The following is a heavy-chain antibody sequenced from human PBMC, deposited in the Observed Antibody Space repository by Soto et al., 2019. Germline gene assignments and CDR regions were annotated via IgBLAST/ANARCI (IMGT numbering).Heavy chain of an antibody. V-gene: IGHV3-23*01. CDR3: AKSDDLVTIFGVVFFPGDV. Sequence: GGSLRLSCAASGFTFSSYAMSWVRQAPGKGLEWVSAISGSGGSTYYADSVKGRFTISRDNSKNTLYLQMNSLRAEDTAVYYCAKSDDLVTIFGVVFFPGDVWGQGTTVTVSS. D-gene: IGHD3-3*01. CDR2: ISGSGGST. J-gene: IGHJ6*02. CDR1: GFTFSSYA.